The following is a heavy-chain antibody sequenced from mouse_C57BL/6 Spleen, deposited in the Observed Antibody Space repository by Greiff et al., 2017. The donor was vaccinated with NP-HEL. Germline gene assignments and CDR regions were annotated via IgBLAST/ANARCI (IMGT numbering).Heavy chain of an antibody. CDR1: GYTFTDYE. CDR3: TRLRGYYGSSYGFAY. Sequence: VQLQQSGAELVRPGASVTLSCKASGYTFTDYEMHWVKQTPVHGLEWIGAIDPETGGTAYNQKFKGKAILTADKSSSTAYMELRSLTSEDSAVYYCTRLRGYYGSSYGFAYWGQGTLVTVSA. D-gene: IGHD1-1*01. V-gene: IGHV1-15*01. J-gene: IGHJ3*01. CDR2: IDPETGGT.